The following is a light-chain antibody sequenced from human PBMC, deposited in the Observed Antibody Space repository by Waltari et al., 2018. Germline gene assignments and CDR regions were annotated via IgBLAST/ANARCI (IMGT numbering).Light chain of an antibody. V-gene: IGKV3-15*01. CDR2: GAS. CDR1: QSVESH. CDR3: QQYNNWPPYT. Sequence: EIVMTQSPATLSVSPGERATLSRRASQSVESHLAWYQQKPGKPPRLLIYGASTRATGIPARFSGSGSGTEFTLTISSLQSEDFAVYYCQQYNNWPPYTFGQGTKLEIK. J-gene: IGKJ2*01.